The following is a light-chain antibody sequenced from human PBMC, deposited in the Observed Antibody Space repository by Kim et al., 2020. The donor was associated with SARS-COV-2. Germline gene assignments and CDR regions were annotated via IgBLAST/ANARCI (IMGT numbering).Light chain of an antibody. J-gene: IGLJ3*02. CDR1: SSDVGAFDY. Sequence: QSITISCTGTSSDVGAFDYVAWYQQYPGKAPKLILYDVYRRPSGVSNRFSGSKSGNTASLSISGLQTEDEAHYYCSSYTTTSPLWLFGGGTQLTVL. V-gene: IGLV2-14*03. CDR3: SSYTTTSPLWL. CDR2: DVY.